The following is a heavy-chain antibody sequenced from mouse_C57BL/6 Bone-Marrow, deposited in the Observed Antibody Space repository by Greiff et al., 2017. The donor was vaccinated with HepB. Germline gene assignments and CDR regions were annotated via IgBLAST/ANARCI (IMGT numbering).Heavy chain of an antibody. CDR3: ARRVTTVVARGYFDV. Sequence: VQLQQSVAELVRPGASVKLSCTASGFNIKNTYMHWVKQRPEKGLEWIGRIDPANGNTKYAPKFQGKATITADTSSNTAYLQLSSLTSEDTAIYYCARRVTTVVARGYFDVWGTGTTVTVSS. J-gene: IGHJ1*03. V-gene: IGHV14-3*01. D-gene: IGHD1-1*01. CDR1: GFNIKNTY. CDR2: IDPANGNT.